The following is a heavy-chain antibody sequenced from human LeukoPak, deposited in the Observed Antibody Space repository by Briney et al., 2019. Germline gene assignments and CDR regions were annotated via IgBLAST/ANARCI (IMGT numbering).Heavy chain of an antibody. CDR3: ARDLYSNSGTGDY. D-gene: IGHD4-23*01. Sequence: GGSLRLSCAASGFTVSSNYMSWVRQAPGKGLEWVSVIYSGGSTYYADSVKGRFTISRDNSKNTLYLQMNSLRAEDTAVYYCARDLYSNSGTGDYWGQGTLVTVSS. CDR1: GFTVSSNY. CDR2: IYSGGST. J-gene: IGHJ4*02. V-gene: IGHV3-66*02.